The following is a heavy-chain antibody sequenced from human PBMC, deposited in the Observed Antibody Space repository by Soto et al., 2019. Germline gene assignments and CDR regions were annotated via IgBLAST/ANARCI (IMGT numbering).Heavy chain of an antibody. CDR1: GGTVASSHW. D-gene: IGHD2-21*02. J-gene: IGHJ5*02. CDR2: VYHTGDT. Sequence: TLSLTCGVSGGTVASSHWWSWVRQSPGGGLEWIGNVYHTGDTNLNPSLQSRVTISVDKSNNQFSLRLNSLTAADTAVYFCAREIVTAGGNNYFDPWGPGTLVTVSS. V-gene: IGHV4-4*01. CDR3: AREIVTAGGNNYFDP.